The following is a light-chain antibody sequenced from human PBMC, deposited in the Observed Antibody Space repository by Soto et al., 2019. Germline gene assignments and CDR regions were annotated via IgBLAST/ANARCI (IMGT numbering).Light chain of an antibody. CDR3: QQYNSYPIT. Sequence: DXXMTQSPSTLSXXXXXRVTXXCRASQSITSWLAWYQQKQGKAPNLLIYDASSLESGVPSRFSGSGSGTEFTLTISSLQPDDFATYYCQQYNSYPITFGQGTRLEIK. CDR2: DAS. V-gene: IGKV1-5*01. CDR1: QSITSW. J-gene: IGKJ5*01.